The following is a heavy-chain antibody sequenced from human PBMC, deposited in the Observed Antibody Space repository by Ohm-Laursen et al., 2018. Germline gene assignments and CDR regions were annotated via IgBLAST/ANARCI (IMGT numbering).Heavy chain of an antibody. CDR3: AKAKGTDNGYDYFGDH. D-gene: IGHD5-12*01. Sequence: SLRLSCAASGFSVSTNYMNWARQAPGKGLEWVSEIDRGGNGYYAESVKGRFSISRDTSKNTLFLQMGRVRVEDTAVYYCAKAKGTDNGYDYFGDHWGQGTLVIVSS. J-gene: IGHJ4*02. CDR1: GFSVSTNY. V-gene: IGHV3-53*05. CDR2: IDRGGNG.